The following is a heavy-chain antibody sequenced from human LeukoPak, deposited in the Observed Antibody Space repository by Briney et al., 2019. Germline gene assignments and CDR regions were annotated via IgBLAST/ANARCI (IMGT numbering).Heavy chain of an antibody. CDR3: ARERQPGGDSWGCWFDP. D-gene: IGHD2-21*02. V-gene: IGHV3-30*09. CDR2: ISYDGSNK. Sequence: GGSLRLSCAASGFTFSSYAMHWVRQAPGKGLEWVAFISYDGSNKFYADSVKGRFAISRDNSKNTLYLQMNSLRAEDTAVYYCARERQPGGDSWGCWFDPWGQGTLVTVSS. J-gene: IGHJ5*02. CDR1: GFTFSSYA.